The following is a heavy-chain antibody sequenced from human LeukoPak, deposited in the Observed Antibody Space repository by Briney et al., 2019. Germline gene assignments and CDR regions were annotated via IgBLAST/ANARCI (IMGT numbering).Heavy chain of an antibody. J-gene: IGHJ6*02. V-gene: IGHV3-30-3*01. CDR3: ARDTRPAAPYYYYYGMDV. CDR2: ISYDGSNK. D-gene: IGHD2-2*01. CDR1: GFTFSSYA. Sequence: PGGSLRLSCAASGFTFSSYAMHWVRQAPGKGLEWAAVISYDGSNKYYADSVKGRFTISRDNSKNTLYLQMNSLRAEDTAVYYCARDTRPAAPYYYYYGMDVWGQGTTVTVSS.